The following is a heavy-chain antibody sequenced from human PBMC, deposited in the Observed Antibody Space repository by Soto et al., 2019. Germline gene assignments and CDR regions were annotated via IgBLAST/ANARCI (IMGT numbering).Heavy chain of an antibody. CDR3: ARVPDY. CDR1: GGSISSGGYS. Sequence: PSETLSLTCAVSGGSISSGGYSWGWIRQPPGKGLEWIGYIYHSGSTYYNPSLKSRVTISVDRSKNQFPLKLSSVTAADTAVYYCARVPDYWGQGTLVTSPQ. CDR2: IYHSGST. V-gene: IGHV4-30-2*01. J-gene: IGHJ4*02.